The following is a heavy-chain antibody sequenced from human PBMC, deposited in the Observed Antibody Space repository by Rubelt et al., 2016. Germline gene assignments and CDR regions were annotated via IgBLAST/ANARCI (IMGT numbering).Heavy chain of an antibody. CDR1: GYTFTSYY. J-gene: IGHJ5*02. CDR3: ARNHYSSSWYLNP. CDR2: INPSGGST. D-gene: IGHD6-13*01. Sequence: QVQLVQSGAEVKKPGASVKVSCKASGYTFTSYYMHWVRQAPGQGLEWMGIINPSGGSTGYAQKFKGRVTMTRETSTSTVYMELSSLRSEDTAVYYCARNHYSSSWYLNPWGQGTLVTVSS. V-gene: IGHV1-46*01.